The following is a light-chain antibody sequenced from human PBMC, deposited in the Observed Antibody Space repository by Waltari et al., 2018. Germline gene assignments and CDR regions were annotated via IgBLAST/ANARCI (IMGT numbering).Light chain of an antibody. V-gene: IGKV2-28*01. J-gene: IGKJ2*01. CDR3: MQALMTPNT. CDR2: LGS. CDR1: QRLLHANGKNY. Sequence: EIVMTQSPLSLPVTPGEPASISCRSSQRLLHANGKNYVDWYVLKPGQSPRLLISLGSNRASGVPDRFIGIGSDTDFTLRISRVEAEDFGVYYCMQALMTPNTFGQGTKLEI.